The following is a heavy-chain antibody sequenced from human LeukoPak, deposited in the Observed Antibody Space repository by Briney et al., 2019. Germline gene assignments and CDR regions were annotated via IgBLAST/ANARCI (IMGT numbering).Heavy chain of an antibody. CDR2: MYYSWST. CDR3: ARSSSSTWRRLFDY. V-gene: IGHV4-59*01. J-gene: IGHJ4*02. CDR1: GGSINNYY. D-gene: IGHD6-13*01. Sequence: SETLSLTCTVSGGSINNYYWSWIRQPPGKGLELIGYMYYSWSTNYNPSLQSRVAISVDTSKNQFYMNLSSVTAADTAVYYCARSSSSTWRRLFDYWGQGTLVTVSS.